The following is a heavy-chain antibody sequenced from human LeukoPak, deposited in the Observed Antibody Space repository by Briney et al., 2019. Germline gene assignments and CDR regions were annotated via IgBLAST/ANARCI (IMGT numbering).Heavy chain of an antibody. V-gene: IGHV3-53*01. D-gene: IGHD5-24*01. CDR3: ARETLIDGNNRLIRAYGMDV. CDR2: FYARGST. J-gene: IGHJ6*02. CDR1: GFSVSDNY. Sequence: PGGSLRLSCAASGFSVSDNYMNWVRQAPGQGLEWVSGFYARGSTYYADAVKGRFTISRDNSNNRFYLQMNSLRVEDTALYYCARETLIDGNNRLIRAYGMDVWGQGTTVTVSS.